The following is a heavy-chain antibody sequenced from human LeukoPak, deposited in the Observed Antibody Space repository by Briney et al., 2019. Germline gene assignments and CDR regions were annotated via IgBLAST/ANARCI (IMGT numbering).Heavy chain of an antibody. CDR3: ARDWSGYYGSGSYPFDY. CDR2: ISSSGSTI. V-gene: IGHV3-48*03. Sequence: PGGSLGLSCAASGFTFSSYEMNWVRQAPGKGLEWVSYISSSGSTIYYADSVKGRFTISRDNAKNSLYLQMNSLRAEDTAVYYCARDWSGYYGSGSYPFDYWGQGTLVTVSS. J-gene: IGHJ4*02. CDR1: GFTFSSYE. D-gene: IGHD3-10*01.